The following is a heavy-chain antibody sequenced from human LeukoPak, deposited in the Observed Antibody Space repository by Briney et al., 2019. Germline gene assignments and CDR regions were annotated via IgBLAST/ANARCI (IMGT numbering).Heavy chain of an antibody. Sequence: SETLSLTCTVSGGSISSYYWSWIRQPAGKGLEWIGRIYSSGSTNYNPSLKSRVTMSVDTSKNQFSLKLSSVTAADTAVYYCARDPPVGNWFDPWGQGTLVTVSS. CDR3: ARDPPVGNWFDP. J-gene: IGHJ5*02. D-gene: IGHD4-23*01. CDR2: IYSSGST. CDR1: GGSISSYY. V-gene: IGHV4-4*07.